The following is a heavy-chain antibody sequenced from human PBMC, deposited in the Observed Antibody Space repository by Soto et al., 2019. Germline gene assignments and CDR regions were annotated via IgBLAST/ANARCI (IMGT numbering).Heavy chain of an antibody. D-gene: IGHD2-2*01. CDR3: ARVGGPNIVVVPAANYYYYGMDV. CDR1: GGTFSSYS. CDR2: IIPIFGTA. V-gene: IGHV1-69*13. Sequence: SVKVSCKASGGTFSSYSISWVGQSPGQGLEWMGGIIPIFGTANYAQKFQGRVTITADESTSTAYMELSSLRSEDTAVYYCARVGGPNIVVVPAANYYYYGMDVWGQGTTVTVSS. J-gene: IGHJ6*02.